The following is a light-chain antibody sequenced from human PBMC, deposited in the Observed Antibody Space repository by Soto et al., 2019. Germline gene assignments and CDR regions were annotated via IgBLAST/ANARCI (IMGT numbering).Light chain of an antibody. CDR3: TSSTSGSLYV. V-gene: IGLV2-14*01. CDR1: SNDVGCYNH. CDR2: NVS. J-gene: IGLJ1*01. Sequence: QSALTQPASVSGSPGQSITISCTGTSNDVGCYNHVSWYQQYPGKVPKLLIYNVSNRPSGVSDRFSGSKSGNTASLTISGLQAEDESDYFCTSSTSGSLYVFGTGTKLTVL.